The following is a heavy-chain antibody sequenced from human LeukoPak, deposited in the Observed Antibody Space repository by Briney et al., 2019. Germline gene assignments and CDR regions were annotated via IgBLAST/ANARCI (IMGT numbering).Heavy chain of an antibody. CDR1: GFTFSSYS. V-gene: IGHV3-48*02. Sequence: TGGSLRLSCAASGFTFSSYSMNWVRQAPGKGLEWVSYISSSNNTTYYADSVKGRFTISRDNAKNSLYLQMNSLRDEDTAVYYCARSTYCGGDCYPALGYWGQGTLVTVSS. CDR2: ISSSNNTT. D-gene: IGHD2-21*02. J-gene: IGHJ4*02. CDR3: ARSTYCGGDCYPALGY.